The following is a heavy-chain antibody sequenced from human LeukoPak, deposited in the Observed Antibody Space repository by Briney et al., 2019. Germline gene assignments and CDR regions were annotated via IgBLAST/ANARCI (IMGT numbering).Heavy chain of an antibody. CDR1: GGSISSYY. V-gene: IGHV4-4*07. Sequence: SETLSLTCTVSGGSISSYYWSWIRQPARKGLEWIGRIYTSGSTNYNPSLKSRVTMSVDTSKNQFSLKLSSVTAADTAVYYCARDVVLMVYATTRVDYFDYWGQGTLVTVSS. CDR3: ARDVVLMVYATTRVDYFDY. D-gene: IGHD2-8*01. J-gene: IGHJ4*02. CDR2: IYTSGST.